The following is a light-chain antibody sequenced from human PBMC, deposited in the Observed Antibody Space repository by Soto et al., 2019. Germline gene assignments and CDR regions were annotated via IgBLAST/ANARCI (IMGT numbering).Light chain of an antibody. CDR1: QSVSSTY. CDR2: GAS. V-gene: IGKV3-20*01. CDR3: QQYGRSPPT. J-gene: IGKJ1*01. Sequence: EIVLTQSPGTLSLSPGEGATLSCRASQSVSSTYLAWYQQKPGQAPRLLIYGASSRATGIPDRFSGSGSGTDFTLTISRLEPEDYAVYYCQQYGRSPPTFGQGTKVDIK.